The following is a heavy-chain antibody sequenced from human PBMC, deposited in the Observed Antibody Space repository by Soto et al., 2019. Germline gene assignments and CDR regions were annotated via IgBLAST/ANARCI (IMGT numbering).Heavy chain of an antibody. Sequence: QVQLVQSGAEVKKPGASVKVSCKASGYTFTSYGISWVRQAPGQGLEWMGWISAYNGNTNYAQKLQGRVTMTTDTCSSTAAVELRSRLSDDPAVDYCAVSPAGAAADNWGEGTLVTLSS. CDR3: AVSPAGAAADN. CDR2: ISAYNGNT. V-gene: IGHV1-18*01. J-gene: IGHJ4*02. CDR1: GYTFTSYG. D-gene: IGHD6-19*01.